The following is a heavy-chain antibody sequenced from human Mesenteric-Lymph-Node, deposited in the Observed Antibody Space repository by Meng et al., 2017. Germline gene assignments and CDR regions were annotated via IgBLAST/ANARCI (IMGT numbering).Heavy chain of an antibody. J-gene: IGHJ4*02. D-gene: IGHD5-18*01. CDR1: GYSFTNYW. CDR3: ARLEGYNYHLTYFDY. CDR2: IYLGDSYT. V-gene: IGHV5-51*01. Sequence: GESLKISCKGSGYSFTNYWIGWVRQMPGAGLEWMGTIYLGDSYTRYSPSFEGQVTISADRSISSAYLQWSSLKASDTGMYYCARLEGYNYHLTYFDYWGQGTLVTVSS.